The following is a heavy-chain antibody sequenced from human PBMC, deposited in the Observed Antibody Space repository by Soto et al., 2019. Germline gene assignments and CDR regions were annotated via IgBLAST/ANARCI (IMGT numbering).Heavy chain of an antibody. J-gene: IGHJ4*02. CDR3: ARRYGYSFDY. CDR1: GGSISSGVYY. CDR2: VYYSGST. Sequence: PSETLSLTCTVSGGSISSGVYYWSWIRQPPGKGLEWIGYVYYSGSTNYNPSLKSRVTISVDTSKNQFSLKLSSVTAADTAVYYCARRYGYSFDYWGQGTLVTVSS. V-gene: IGHV4-61*08. D-gene: IGHD1-1*01.